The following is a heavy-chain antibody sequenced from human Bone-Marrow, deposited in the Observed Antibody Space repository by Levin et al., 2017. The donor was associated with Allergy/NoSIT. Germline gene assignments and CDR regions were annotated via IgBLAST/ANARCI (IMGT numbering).Heavy chain of an antibody. CDR3: ARDGDYSSPHYYDGMDV. CDR1: GFSFNGYW. D-gene: IGHD4-11*01. V-gene: IGHV3-7*01. J-gene: IGHJ6*02. Sequence: GESLKISCAASGFSFNGYWMTWVRQAPGKGLEWVANIKQDASEKYYVDSVKGRFTISRDNAKNSLYLQMNSLRAEDTAVYYCARDGDYSSPHYYDGMDVWGQGTTVTVSS. CDR2: IKQDASEK.